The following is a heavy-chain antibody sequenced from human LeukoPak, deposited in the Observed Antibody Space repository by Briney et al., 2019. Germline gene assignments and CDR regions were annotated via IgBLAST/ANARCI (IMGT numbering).Heavy chain of an antibody. CDR3: ARGRGDYSFDI. CDR1: GYSFTAYY. D-gene: IGHD4-17*01. CDR2: INCNSGGT. Sequence: GASVKVSCKASGYSFTAYYMHWVRQAPGQRLEWMGWINCNSGGTNYAQKFQGRVTMTRDTSITTVYMELSSLRSDDTAVYYCARGRGDYSFDIWGQGTTVTVSS. V-gene: IGHV1-2*02. J-gene: IGHJ3*02.